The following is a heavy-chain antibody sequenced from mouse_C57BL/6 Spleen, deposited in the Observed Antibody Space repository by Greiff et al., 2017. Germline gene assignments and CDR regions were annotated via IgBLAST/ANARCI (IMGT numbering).Heavy chain of an antibody. CDR2: IRLKSDNYAT. V-gene: IGHV6-3*01. Sequence: EVMLVESGGGLVQPGGSMKLSCVASGFTFSNYWMNWVRQSPEKGLEWVAQIRLKSDNYATHYAESVKGRFTISRDDSKSSVYLQMNNLRAEDTGIYYCTGAYDYDGDYYAMDDWGQGTSVTVSS. D-gene: IGHD2-4*01. CDR3: TGAYDYDGDYYAMDD. CDR1: GFTFSNYW. J-gene: IGHJ4*01.